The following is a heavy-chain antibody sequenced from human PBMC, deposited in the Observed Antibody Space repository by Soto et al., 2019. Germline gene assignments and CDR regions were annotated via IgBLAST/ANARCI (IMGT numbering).Heavy chain of an antibody. V-gene: IGHV3-13*01. CDR2: IGTAGDT. CDR1: GFTFSSYD. D-gene: IGHD2-15*01. J-gene: IGHJ6*03. Sequence: EVQLVESGGGLVQPGGSLRLSCAASGFTFSSYDMHWVRQATGKGLEWVSAIGTAGDTYYPGSVKGRFTISRENAKNSLYLQMNSLRAGDTAVYYCGRQGYCSGGSCQYYYYYYMDVWGKGTTVTVSS. CDR3: GRQGYCSGGSCQYYYYYYMDV.